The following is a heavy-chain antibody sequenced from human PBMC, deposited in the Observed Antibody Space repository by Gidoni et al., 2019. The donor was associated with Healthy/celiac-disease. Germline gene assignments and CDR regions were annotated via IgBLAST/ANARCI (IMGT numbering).Heavy chain of an antibody. CDR3: AKSRSFYYYYGMDV. CDR2: ISWNSGSI. J-gene: IGHJ6*02. V-gene: IGHV3-9*01. D-gene: IGHD2-15*01. Sequence: EVQLVESGGGLVQPGRSLRLSCAASGFTFDDYAMNWVRQAPGKGLEWVSGISWNSGSIGYADSVKGRFTISRDNAKNSLYLQMNSLRAEDTALYYCAKSRSFYYYYGMDVWGQGTTVTVSS. CDR1: GFTFDDYA.